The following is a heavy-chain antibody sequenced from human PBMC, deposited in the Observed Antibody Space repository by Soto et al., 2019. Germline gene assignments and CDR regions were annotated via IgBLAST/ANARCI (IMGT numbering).Heavy chain of an antibody. CDR2: ISYDGSNK. J-gene: IGHJ5*02. V-gene: IGHV3-30-3*01. Sequence: QVQLVESGGGVVQPGRSLRLSCAASGFTFSSYAMHWVRQAPGKGLEWVAVISYDGSNKYYADSVKGRFTISRDNSKNTLYLQMNSLRAEDTAVYYCARGRFGGGAAGLFWFDPWGQGTLVTVSS. CDR1: GFTFSSYA. D-gene: IGHD6-13*01. CDR3: ARGRFGGGAAGLFWFDP.